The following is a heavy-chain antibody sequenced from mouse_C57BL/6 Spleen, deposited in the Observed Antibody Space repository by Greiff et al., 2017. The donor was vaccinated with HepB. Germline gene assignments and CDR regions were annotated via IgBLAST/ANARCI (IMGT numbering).Heavy chain of an antibody. D-gene: IGHD2-4*01. CDR1: GYTFTDYY. CDR3: ASPYDYVFDY. Sequence: EVQLQQSGPELVKPGASVKISCKASGYTFTDYYMNWVKQSHGKSLEWIGDINPNNGGTSYNQKFKGKATLTVDKSSSTAYMELRSLTSEDSAVYYCASPYDYVFDYWGQGTTLTVSS. J-gene: IGHJ2*01. CDR2: INPNNGGT. V-gene: IGHV1-26*01.